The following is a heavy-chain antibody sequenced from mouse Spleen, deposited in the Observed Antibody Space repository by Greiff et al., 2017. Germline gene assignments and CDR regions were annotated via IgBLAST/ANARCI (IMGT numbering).Heavy chain of an antibody. CDR1: GYTFTSYW. CDR2: IYPGSGST. V-gene: IGHV1-55*01. CDR3: ARSAYYGYMDY. J-gene: IGHJ4*01. D-gene: IGHD2-9*01. Sequence: QVQLKQSGPELVKPGASVKISCKASGYTFTSYWITWVKQRPGQGLEWIGDIYPGSGSTNYNEKFKSKATLTVDTSSSTAYMQLSSLTSEDSAVYYCARSAYYGYMDYWGQGTSVTVSS.